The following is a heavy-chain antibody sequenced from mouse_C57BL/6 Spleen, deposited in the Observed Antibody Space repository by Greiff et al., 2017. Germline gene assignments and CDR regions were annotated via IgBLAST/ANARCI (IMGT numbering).Heavy chain of an antibody. D-gene: IGHD1-1*01. J-gene: IGHJ1*03. Sequence: VKLMESDAELVKPGASVKISCKVSGYTFTDHTIHWMKQRPEQGLEWIGYIYPRDGSTKYNEKFKGKATLTADKSSSTAYMQLNSLTSEDSAVYFCAKYYGSSYGYFDVWGTGTTVTVSS. CDR3: AKYYGSSYGYFDV. CDR1: GYTFTDHT. V-gene: IGHV1-78*01. CDR2: IYPRDGST.